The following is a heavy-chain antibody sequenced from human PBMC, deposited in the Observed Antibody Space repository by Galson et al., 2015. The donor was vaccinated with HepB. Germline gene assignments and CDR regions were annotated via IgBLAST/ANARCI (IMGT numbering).Heavy chain of an antibody. D-gene: IGHD6-13*01. Sequence: SLRLSCAASGFTFSSYSMNWVRQAPGKGLEWVSAISGSGGSTYYADSVKGRFTISRDNSKNTLYLQMNSLRAEDTAVYYCARHRSVRSSSWEAFDYWGQGTLVTVSS. J-gene: IGHJ4*02. CDR2: ISGSGGST. CDR1: GFTFSSYS. V-gene: IGHV3-23*01. CDR3: ARHRSVRSSSWEAFDY.